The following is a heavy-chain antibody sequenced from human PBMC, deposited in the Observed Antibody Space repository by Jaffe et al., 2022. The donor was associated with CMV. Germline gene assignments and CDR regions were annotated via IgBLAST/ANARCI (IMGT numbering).Heavy chain of an antibody. Sequence: QVQLVESGGGVVQPGGSLRLSCAASGFTFSTYGIHWVRQAPGKGLEWVAVIRYDESNKYYADSVKGRFTISSDNSKNTLYLQMNSLRVEDTAVYYCARDKISQGYDYLWEKNPGNWFDPWGQGTLVTVSS. CDR2: IRYDESNK. CDR3: ARDKISQGYDYLWEKNPGNWFDP. J-gene: IGHJ5*02. D-gene: IGHD3-16*01. CDR1: GFTFSTYG. V-gene: IGHV3-33*01.